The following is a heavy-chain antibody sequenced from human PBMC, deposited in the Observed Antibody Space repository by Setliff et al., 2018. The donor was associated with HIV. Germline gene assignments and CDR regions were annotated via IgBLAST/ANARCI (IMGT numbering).Heavy chain of an antibody. V-gene: IGHV1-18*01. Sequence: ASVKVSCKASGYTFTNFGITWVRQAPGQGLEWMGWISPYNGNTNYAPELHGRVTTTTDTSTSTASLELRSLRSDDTAVYYCARDRIPSKWLLESDYWGQGTLVTVSS. CDR1: GYTFTNFG. J-gene: IGHJ4*02. D-gene: IGHD3-22*01. CDR2: ISPYNGNT. CDR3: ARDRIPSKWLLESDY.